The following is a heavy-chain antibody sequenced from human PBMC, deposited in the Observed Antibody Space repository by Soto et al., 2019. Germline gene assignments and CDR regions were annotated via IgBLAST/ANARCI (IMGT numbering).Heavy chain of an antibody. V-gene: IGHV3-53*01. D-gene: IGHD3-22*01. CDR2: IYSGGST. CDR1: GFTLSSYA. Sequence: GGSLRLSCAASGFTLSSYAMSWVRQAPGKGLEWVSVIYSGGSTYYADSVKGRFTISRDNSKNTLYLQMNSLRAEDTAVYYCARDRSSGYYGMDVWGQGTTVTVSS. J-gene: IGHJ6*02. CDR3: ARDRSSGYYGMDV.